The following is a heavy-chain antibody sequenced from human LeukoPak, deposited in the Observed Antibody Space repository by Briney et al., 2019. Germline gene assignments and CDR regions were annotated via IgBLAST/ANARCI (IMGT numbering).Heavy chain of an antibody. J-gene: IGHJ6*03. CDR1: GYSISSGYY. CDR3: ARFPGIAAPGAYMDV. V-gene: IGHV4-38-2*01. CDR2: IYHSGST. Sequence: PSETLSLTCAVSGYSISSGYYWGSIRQPPGTGLEWIGRIYHSGSTYYNPPLKSRVTISVDTSKDQFSLKLSSVTAADTAVYYCARFPGIAAPGAYMDVWGKGTTVTVSS. D-gene: IGHD6-13*01.